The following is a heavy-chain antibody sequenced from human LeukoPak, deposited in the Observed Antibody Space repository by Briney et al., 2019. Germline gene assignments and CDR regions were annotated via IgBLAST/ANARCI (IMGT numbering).Heavy chain of an antibody. D-gene: IGHD2-8*01. J-gene: IGHJ4*02. CDR1: GFIVTNNY. Sequence: PGGSLRLSCTASGFIVTNNYTNWVRQAPGKGLEWVSLVYSGGSTYYADSVKGRFTISRDNSKNMVYLQMNSLRAEDTAMYYCARDPPAVLIDTYGWGQGTLVTVPS. CDR3: ARDPPAVLIDTYG. CDR2: VYSGGST. V-gene: IGHV3-66*01.